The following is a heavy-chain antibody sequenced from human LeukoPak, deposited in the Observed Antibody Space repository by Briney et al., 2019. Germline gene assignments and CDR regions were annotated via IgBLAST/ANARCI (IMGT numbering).Heavy chain of an antibody. CDR2: INSKTDGGTT. D-gene: IGHD3-3*01. J-gene: IGHJ4*02. CDR1: GFTFSNAW. V-gene: IGHV3-15*01. CDR3: AKARTRAYYDFWSGYADYFDY. Sequence: GGSLSLTCAASGFTFSNAWMSWVRQAPGQGLEWVGRINSKTDGGTTDYAAPVKGRFTISRDDSKNKLYLQMNSLTAEDTAVYYCAKARTRAYYDFWSGYADYFDYWGQRTLVTVSS.